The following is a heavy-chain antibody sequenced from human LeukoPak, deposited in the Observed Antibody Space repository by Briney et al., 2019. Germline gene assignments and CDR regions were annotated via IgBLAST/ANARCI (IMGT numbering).Heavy chain of an antibody. CDR1: GYTLTELS. V-gene: IGHV1-24*01. D-gene: IGHD3-10*01. CDR2: FDPEDGET. Sequence: GASVKVSCTVSGYTLTELSMHWVRQAPGKGLEWMGGFDPEDGETIYAQKFQGRVTMTEDTSTDTAYMELSSLRSEDTAVYYCATAGDYYGSGDFDYWGQGTLVTVSS. J-gene: IGHJ4*02. CDR3: ATAGDYYGSGDFDY.